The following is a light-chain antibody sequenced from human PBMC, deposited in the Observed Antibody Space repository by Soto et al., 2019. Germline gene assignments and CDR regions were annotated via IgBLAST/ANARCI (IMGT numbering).Light chain of an antibody. V-gene: IGKV1-5*03. CDR3: QQYKSFSLT. J-gene: IGKJ4*01. CDR1: QSISNW. CDR2: KTS. Sequence: DIQMTQSPSTLSASVGDRVTITCRASQSISNWLAWYQQKPGKAPKLLIYKTSNLDSGVPPRFSGSGSGTEFSLTISSLQPDDFATYYCQQYKSFSLTFGGGTKVDIK.